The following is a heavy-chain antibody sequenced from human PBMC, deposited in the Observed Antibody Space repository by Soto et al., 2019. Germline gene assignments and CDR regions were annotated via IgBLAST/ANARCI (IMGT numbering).Heavy chain of an antibody. J-gene: IGHJ4*02. V-gene: IGHV3-72*01. D-gene: IGHD2-8*01. Sequence: GGSLRLSCAASGFIFNDHHMDWVRQPPGKGLEWVGRARNGAHSYTTAYAASVKGRFAISRDDSKNSLSLQMNSLKTEDTAVYFCARLMGTSFDLWGPGTLVTVSS. CDR3: ARLMGTSFDL. CDR1: GFIFNDHH. CDR2: ARNGAHSYTT.